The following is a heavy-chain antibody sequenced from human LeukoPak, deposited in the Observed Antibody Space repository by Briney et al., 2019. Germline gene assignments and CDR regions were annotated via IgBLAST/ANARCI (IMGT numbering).Heavy chain of an antibody. V-gene: IGHV3-21*01. J-gene: IGHJ3*02. Sequence: GGSLRLSCAASGFTFSSYSMNWVRQAPGKGLEWVSSISSSSSYIYYADPVKGRFTISRDNAKNSLYLQMNSLRAEDTAVYYCVFRELLWFGESSDAFDIWGQGTMVTVSS. CDR1: GFTFSSYS. D-gene: IGHD3-10*01. CDR3: VFRELLWFGESSDAFDI. CDR2: ISSSSSYI.